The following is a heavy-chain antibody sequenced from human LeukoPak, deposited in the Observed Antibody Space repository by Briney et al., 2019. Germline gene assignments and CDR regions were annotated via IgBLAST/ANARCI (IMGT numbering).Heavy chain of an antibody. V-gene: IGHV4-39*01. CDR2: IYYSGST. D-gene: IGHD2-8*01. J-gene: IGHJ4*02. CDR3: ARLKWPSGYCTNGVCFTFDY. CDR1: GGSISSSSYY. Sequence: SETLSLTCTVSGGSISSSSYYWGWIRQPPGKGLEWIGSIYYSGSTYYSPSLKSRVTISVDTSKNQFSLKLSSVTAADTAVYYCARLKWPSGYCTNGVCFTFDYWGQGTLVTVSS.